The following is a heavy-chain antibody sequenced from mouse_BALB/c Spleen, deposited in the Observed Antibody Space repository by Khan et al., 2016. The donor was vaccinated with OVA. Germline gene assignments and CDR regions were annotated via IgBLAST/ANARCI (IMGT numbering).Heavy chain of an antibody. D-gene: IGHD2-14*01. CDR1: GYTFTSNT. CDR3: ARRTTGYTMDY. J-gene: IGHJ4*01. Sequence: QVQLKESGAELARPGASVRMSCKASGYTFTSNTMHWVKKRPGQGLEWIGYINPRSGYTNFNQNFKDKATLTADTSSSTAYMQLSSLTSEDSAVYYCARRTTGYTMDYWGQGTSVTVSS. CDR2: INPRSGYT. V-gene: IGHV1-4*01.